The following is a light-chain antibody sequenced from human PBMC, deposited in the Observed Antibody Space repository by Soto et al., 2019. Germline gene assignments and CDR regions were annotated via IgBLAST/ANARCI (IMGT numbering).Light chain of an antibody. CDR2: EVN. V-gene: IGLV2-14*01. J-gene: IGLJ1*01. CDR1: SSDIGAYDY. Sequence: QSALAQPASLSGSPGQSITISCTGTSSDIGAYDYVSWFQQHPGKAPKLMISEVNNRPSGVSNRFSGSKSGNTAYLTISGLQVEDEAEYFCSSYTTSNYVFGTGTKVTVL. CDR3: SSYTTSNYV.